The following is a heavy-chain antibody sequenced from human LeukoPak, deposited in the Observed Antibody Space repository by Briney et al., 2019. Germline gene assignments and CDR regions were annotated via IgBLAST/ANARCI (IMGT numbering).Heavy chain of an antibody. Sequence: GASVKVSCKASGYTFTGYYMHWVRQAPGQGLEWMGWINPNSDGTNYAQKFQGRVTMTRDTSISTAYMELSRLRSDDTAVYYCARSMYYYDSSGHKHYYYMDVWGKGTTVTVSS. CDR1: GYTFTGYY. D-gene: IGHD3-22*01. J-gene: IGHJ6*03. CDR3: ARSMYYYDSSGHKHYYYMDV. CDR2: INPNSDGT. V-gene: IGHV1-2*02.